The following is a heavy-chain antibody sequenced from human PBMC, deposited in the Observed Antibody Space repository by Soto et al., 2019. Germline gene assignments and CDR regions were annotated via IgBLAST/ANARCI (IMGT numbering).Heavy chain of an antibody. CDR1: GFTFSSYA. CDR3: AREGALKPFSS. V-gene: IGHV3-30-3*01. CDR2: ISYDGSNK. J-gene: IGHJ5*02. Sequence: PGGSLRLSCAASGFTFSSYAMHWVRQAPGKGLEWVAVISYDGSNKYYADSVKGRFTISRDNAKSSVYLQMNSLRAEDTAVYYCAREGALKPFSSWGQGALVTVSS.